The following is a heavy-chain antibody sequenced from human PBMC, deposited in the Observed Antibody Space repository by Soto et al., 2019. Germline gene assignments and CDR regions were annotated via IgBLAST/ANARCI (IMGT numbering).Heavy chain of an antibody. V-gene: IGHV3-30*18. D-gene: IGHD6-6*01. CDR2: ISYDGSNK. CDR1: GFTFSSYG. Sequence: GGSLRLSCAASGFTFSSYGMYWVRQAPGKGLEWVAVISYDGSNKYYADSVKGRFTISRDNSKNTLYLQMNSLRAEDTAVYYCAKDAREYSSSYFDYWGQGTLVTVSS. J-gene: IGHJ4*02. CDR3: AKDAREYSSSYFDY.